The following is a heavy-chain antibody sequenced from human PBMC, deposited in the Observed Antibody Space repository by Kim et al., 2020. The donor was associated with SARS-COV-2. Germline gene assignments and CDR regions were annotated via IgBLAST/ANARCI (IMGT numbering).Heavy chain of an antibody. D-gene: IGHD3-9*01. V-gene: IGHV3-21*01. J-gene: IGHJ4*02. CDR1: GFTFSSYS. CDR2: ISSSSSYI. CDR3: ARDADNYDILTGYEFNFDY. Sequence: GGSLRLSCAASGFTFSSYSMNWVRQAPGKGLEWVSSISSSSSYIYYADSVKGRFTISRDNAKNSLYLQMNSLRAEDTAVYYCARDADNYDILTGYEFNFDYWGQGTLVTVSS.